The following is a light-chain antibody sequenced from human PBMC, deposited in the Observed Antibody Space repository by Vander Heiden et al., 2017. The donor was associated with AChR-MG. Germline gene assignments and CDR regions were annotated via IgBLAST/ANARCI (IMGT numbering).Light chain of an antibody. J-gene: IGLJ2*01. CDR3: HSRDSSGNNLQVV. Sequence: SSELTQAPAVSVALGQTVRITCQGHSIRSYYAYWYQQKPGQAPVLVIYGKNNRRSGIPDRFSGSSSGNTASLTITGAQAEDEADYYCHSRDSSGNNLQVVFGGGTKLTVL. CDR1: SIRSYY. V-gene: IGLV3-19*01. CDR2: GKN.